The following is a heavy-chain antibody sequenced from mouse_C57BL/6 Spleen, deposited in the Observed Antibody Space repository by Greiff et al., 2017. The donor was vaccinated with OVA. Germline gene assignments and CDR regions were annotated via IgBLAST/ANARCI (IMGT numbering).Heavy chain of an antibody. D-gene: IGHD2-1*01. V-gene: IGHV1-69*01. CDR2: IDPSASYT. CDR3: SRRGAGGNYVGFAY. J-gene: IGHJ3*01. Sequence: QVQLQQPGAELVMPGASVKLSCKASGYTFTSYWMHWVKQRPGQGLEWIGEIDPSASYTNYNQKFKGKSTLTVYKSSSPAYMQLRSLTSEDSAVYYCSRRGAGGNYVGFAYWGQGTLVTVSA. CDR1: GYTFTSYW.